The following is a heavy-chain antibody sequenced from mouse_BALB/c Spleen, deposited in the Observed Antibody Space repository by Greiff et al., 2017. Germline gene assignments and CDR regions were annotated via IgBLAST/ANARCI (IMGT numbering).Heavy chain of an antibody. CDR1: GFNIKDYY. J-gene: IGHJ4*01. CDR2: IDPENGNT. Sequence: EVKLVESGAELVRPGALVKLSCKASGFNIKDYYMHWVKQRPEQGLEWIGWIDPENGNTIYDPKFQGKASITADTSSNTAYLQLSSLTSEDTAVYYCASYGHYAMDYWGQGTSVTVSS. CDR3: ASYGHYAMDY. V-gene: IGHV14-1*02. D-gene: IGHD1-1*02.